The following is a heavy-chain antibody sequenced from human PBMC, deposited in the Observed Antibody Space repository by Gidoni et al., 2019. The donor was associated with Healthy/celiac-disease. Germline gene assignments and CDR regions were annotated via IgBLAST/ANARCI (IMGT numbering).Heavy chain of an antibody. D-gene: IGHD2-2*01. CDR2: IWYDGSNK. J-gene: IGHJ4*02. V-gene: IGHV3-33*01. CDR1: GFPFRRYG. Sequence: QVQLVESGGGVVQPGRSLRLSCAASGFPFRRYGMHWLRQAPGTGLDGVAVIWYDGSNKYYADSVKGRFTISRDNSKNTLYLQMNSLRAEDTAVYYCARGYCSSTSCYSFDYWGQGTLVTVSS. CDR3: ARGYCSSTSCYSFDY.